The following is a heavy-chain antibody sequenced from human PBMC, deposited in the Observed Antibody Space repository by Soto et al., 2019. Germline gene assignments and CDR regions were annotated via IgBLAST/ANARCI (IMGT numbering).Heavy chain of an antibody. CDR1: GGTFSSYA. CDR2: IIPIFGTA. D-gene: IGHD2-2*02. J-gene: IGHJ6*02. CDR3: ARDRCSSTSCYRLDGMDV. V-gene: IGHV1-69*13. Sequence: SVKVSCKASGGTFSSYAISWVRQAPGQGLEWMGGIIPIFGTANYAQKFQGRVTITADESTSTAYMELSSLRFEDTAVYYCARDRCSSTSCYRLDGMDVWGQGTTVTVSS.